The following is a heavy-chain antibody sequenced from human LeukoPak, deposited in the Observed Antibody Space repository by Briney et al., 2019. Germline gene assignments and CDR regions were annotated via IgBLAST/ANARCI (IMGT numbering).Heavy chain of an antibody. CDR2: FYHRS. Sequence: SQTLSLTCTVSGGSSIGSGGYYWTWIRQHPEKGLEWIGYFYHRSSYNPSLKSRVTISVDTSKNQFSLSLASVTAADTAVYYCVREGEYGEDYYWGQGAQVIVST. V-gene: IGHV4-31*03. CDR1: GGSSIGSGGYY. CDR3: VREGEYGEDYY. D-gene: IGHD4-17*01. J-gene: IGHJ4*02.